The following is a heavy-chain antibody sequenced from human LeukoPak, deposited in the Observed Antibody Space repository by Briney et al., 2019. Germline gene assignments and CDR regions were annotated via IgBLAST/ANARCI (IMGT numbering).Heavy chain of an antibody. V-gene: IGHV1-2*02. J-gene: IGHJ4*02. Sequence: ASVKVSCKASGYTFTSYYMHWVRQAPGQGLEWMGIINPSGGSTNYAQKFQGRVTMTRDTSISTAYMDLSRLRSDDTAVYYCARETYYASGRLYNRIDYWGQGTLVTVSS. D-gene: IGHD3-10*01. CDR1: GYTFTSYY. CDR3: ARETYYASGRLYNRIDY. CDR2: INPSGGST.